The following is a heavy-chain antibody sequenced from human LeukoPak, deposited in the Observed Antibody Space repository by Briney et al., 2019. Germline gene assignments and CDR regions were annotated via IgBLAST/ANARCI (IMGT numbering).Heavy chain of an antibody. D-gene: IGHD3-22*01. CDR1: GGSISSYY. Sequence: SEALSLTCTVSGGSISSYYWSWIRQPPGKGLEWIGYIYYSGSTNYNPSLRSRVTISVDTSKNQFSLKLSSVTAADTAVYYCARVDGFYYDSSGPFQHWGQGTLVTVSS. J-gene: IGHJ1*01. V-gene: IGHV4-59*01. CDR3: ARVDGFYYDSSGPFQH. CDR2: IYYSGST.